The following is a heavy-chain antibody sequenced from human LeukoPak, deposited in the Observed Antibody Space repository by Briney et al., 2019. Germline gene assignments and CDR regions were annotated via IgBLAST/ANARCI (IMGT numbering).Heavy chain of an antibody. J-gene: IGHJ6*03. Sequence: ASVTVSCKASGYTFTSYDINWVRQASGHGLEWMGWMNPNSGNTGYAQKFQGRVTITRNTSISTAYMELSSLRSEDTAVYYCARAPSWNYNRYYYYYVDVWGRGTTVTVSS. CDR2: MNPNSGNT. V-gene: IGHV1-8*01. CDR3: ARAPSWNYNRYYYYYVDV. D-gene: IGHD1-7*01. CDR1: GYTFTSYD.